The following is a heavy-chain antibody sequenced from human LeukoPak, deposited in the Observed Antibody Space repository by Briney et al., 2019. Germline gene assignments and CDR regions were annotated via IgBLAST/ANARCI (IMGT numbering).Heavy chain of an antibody. J-gene: IGHJ4*02. CDR1: GFTFSGYS. CDR3: AKDYDYYDSSGYYDY. CDR2: IRYDGRNK. Sequence: QSGGSLRLSCAASGFTFSGYSMNWVRQAPGKGLEWVAFIRYDGRNKYYPDSVRGRFTISRDNSKNTLYLQMNSLRAEDTAVYYCAKDYDYYDSSGYYDYWGQGTLVTVSS. D-gene: IGHD3-22*01. V-gene: IGHV3-30*02.